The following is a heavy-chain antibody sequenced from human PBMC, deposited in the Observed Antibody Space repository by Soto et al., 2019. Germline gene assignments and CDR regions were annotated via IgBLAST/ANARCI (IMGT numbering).Heavy chain of an antibody. CDR1: GFTFSSYS. CDR3: ARGLRDYGDFAY. D-gene: IGHD4-17*01. V-gene: IGHV3-21*01. J-gene: IGHJ4*02. Sequence: EVQLVESGGGLVKAGGSLRLSCVSSGFTFSSYSMNWVRRSPTKGLEWVSSISGGGSFSFFPDSLKGRFTISRDNARNSVTLEMNNLRVEDTATYYCARGLRDYGDFAYWGQGAQVSVSS. CDR2: ISGGGSFS.